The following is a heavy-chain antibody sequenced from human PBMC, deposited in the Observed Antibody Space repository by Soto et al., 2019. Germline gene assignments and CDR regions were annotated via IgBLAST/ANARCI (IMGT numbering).Heavy chain of an antibody. CDR1: GYTFTRSG. D-gene: IGHD3-10*01. J-gene: IGHJ5*02. Sequence: ASVKVSCKASGYTFTRSGISWVRQAPGQGLEWMGWMNPNSGNTGYAQKFQGRVTMTRNTAISTAYMELSSLRSEDTAVYYCARGPIYGSGSYLSDPWGQGTLVTVSS. CDR3: ARGPIYGSGSYLSDP. V-gene: IGHV1-8*01. CDR2: MNPNSGNT.